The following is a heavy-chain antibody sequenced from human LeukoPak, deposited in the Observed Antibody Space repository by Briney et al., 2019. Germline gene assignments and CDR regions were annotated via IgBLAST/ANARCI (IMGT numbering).Heavy chain of an antibody. J-gene: IGHJ4*02. CDR3: AKRSAESSGYFDY. Sequence: GGSLRLSCAASGITFIKYSMTWVRQAPGKGLGWVSAITGSGTFTDYADSVKGRFTISRDNSKNTLYLQMNSLRAEDTAVYYCAKRSAESSGYFDYWGQGTLVTVSS. CDR1: GITFIKYS. V-gene: IGHV3-23*01. CDR2: ITGSGTFT. D-gene: IGHD6-19*01.